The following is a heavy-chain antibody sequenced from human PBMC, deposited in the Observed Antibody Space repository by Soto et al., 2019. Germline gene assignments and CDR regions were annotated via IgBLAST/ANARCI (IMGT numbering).Heavy chain of an antibody. CDR3: AKDQFTMVRGVTPYYYYYGMDV. J-gene: IGHJ6*02. CDR1: GFTFSSYA. Sequence: GGSMELSCAASGFTFSSYAMSWVRQAPGKGLEWVSAISGSGGSTYYADSVKGRFTISRDNSKNTLYLQMNSLRAEDTAVYYCAKDQFTMVRGVTPYYYYYGMDVWGQGTTVTVSS. CDR2: ISGSGGST. D-gene: IGHD3-10*01. V-gene: IGHV3-23*01.